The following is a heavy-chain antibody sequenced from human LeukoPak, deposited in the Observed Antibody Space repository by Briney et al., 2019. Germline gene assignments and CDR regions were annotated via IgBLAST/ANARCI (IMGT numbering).Heavy chain of an antibody. CDR1: GFTFDDYA. D-gene: IGHD3-22*01. J-gene: IGHJ6*02. Sequence: PGGSLRLSCAASGFTFDDYAMHWVRHAPGKGLEWVSGISWNSGSIGYADSVKGRFTISRDNAKNSLYLQMNSLRAEDTALYYCAKSTSSGYAPGYYYYGMDVWGQGTTVTVSS. V-gene: IGHV3-9*01. CDR2: ISWNSGSI. CDR3: AKSTSSGYAPGYYYYGMDV.